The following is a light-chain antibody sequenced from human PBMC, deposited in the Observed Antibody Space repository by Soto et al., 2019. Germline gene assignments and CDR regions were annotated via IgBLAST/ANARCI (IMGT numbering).Light chain of an antibody. V-gene: IGKV3-15*01. Sequence: EFVLTKSQGTRSLSPEKKSTLSCGASQSVSNNYLAWYQQKPGQAPRLLIYAASTRATGIPARFSGSGSGTEFTLTINSLQSEDFAVYYCQQYNNWWTFGQGTKVDIK. CDR2: AAS. J-gene: IGKJ1*01. CDR1: QSVSNN. CDR3: QQYNNWWT.